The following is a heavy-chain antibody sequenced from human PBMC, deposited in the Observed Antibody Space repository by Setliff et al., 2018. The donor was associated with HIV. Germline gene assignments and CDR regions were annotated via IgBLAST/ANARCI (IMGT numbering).Heavy chain of an antibody. CDR3: ARHPVAGTPYYFDS. Sequence: ESLKISCKASGYNFVNYWIGWVRLMPGKGLEWMGIVYPGDSDVRYSPSFQGHVSISVDKSITTAYLQWSSLQASDTAIYYCARHPVAGTPYYFDSWGQGTLVTVSS. CDR2: VYPGDSDV. D-gene: IGHD6-19*01. V-gene: IGHV5-51*01. CDR1: GYNFVNYW. J-gene: IGHJ4*02.